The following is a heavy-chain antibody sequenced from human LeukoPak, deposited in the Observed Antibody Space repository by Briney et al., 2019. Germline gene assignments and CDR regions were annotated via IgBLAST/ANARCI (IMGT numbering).Heavy chain of an antibody. CDR3: ARWVPDCSSSSCFEFYMDV. CDR2: IYTSGST. CDR1: GGSISSYY. Sequence: SEALSLTCTVSGGSISSYYWSWIRQPAGKGLEWIGRIYTSGSTNYNPSLKSRVTISVDTSKNQFSLKLSSVTAADTAVYYCARWVPDCSSSSCFEFYMDVWGKGTTVTVSS. J-gene: IGHJ6*03. V-gene: IGHV4-4*07. D-gene: IGHD2-2*01.